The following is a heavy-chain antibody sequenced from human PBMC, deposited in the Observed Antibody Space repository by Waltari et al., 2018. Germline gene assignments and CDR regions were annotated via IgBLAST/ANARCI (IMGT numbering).Heavy chain of an antibody. V-gene: IGHV4-30-2*01. CDR2: IYHSGST. Sequence: QLQLQESGSGLVKPSQTLSLTCAVSGGSISSGGYSWSWIRQPPGKGLEWIGYIYHSGSTYYNPSLKSRVTISVDRSKNQFSLKLSSVTAADTAVYYCARVGSSGGSCYRPWFDPWGQGTLVTVSS. D-gene: IGHD2-15*01. CDR3: ARVGSSGGSCYRPWFDP. CDR1: GGSISSGGYS. J-gene: IGHJ5*02.